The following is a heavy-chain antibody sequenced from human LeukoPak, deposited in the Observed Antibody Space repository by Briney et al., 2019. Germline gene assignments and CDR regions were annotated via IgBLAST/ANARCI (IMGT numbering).Heavy chain of an antibody. V-gene: IGHV3-21*01. CDR2: ITSSSSYI. CDR1: GFTFSTYS. J-gene: IGHJ5*02. D-gene: IGHD2-15*01. Sequence: KPGGSLRLSCAASGFTFSTYSMNWVRQAPGKGLEWVSYITSSSSYIYYADSVKGRFTISRDNAKNSLYLQMNSLRAEDTAVYYCASTRNLYCSGGSCYRYNWFDPWGQGTLVTVSS. CDR3: ASTRNLYCSGGSCYRYNWFDP.